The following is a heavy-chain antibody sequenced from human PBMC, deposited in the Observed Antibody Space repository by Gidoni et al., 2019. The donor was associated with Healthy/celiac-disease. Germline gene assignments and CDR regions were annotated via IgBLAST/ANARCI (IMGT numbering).Heavy chain of an antibody. CDR3: ARDGTTNYYYGMDV. J-gene: IGHJ6*02. Sequence: QVQLQESGPGLVKPSETLSLTCTVSGGSVSSGSYYWSWIRQPPGTGLEWIGYIYYSGSTNYNPSLKSRVTISVDTSKNQFSLKLSSVTAADTAVYYCARDGTTNYYYGMDVWGQGTTVTVSS. V-gene: IGHV4-61*01. D-gene: IGHD1-26*01. CDR1: GGSVSSGSYY. CDR2: IYYSGST.